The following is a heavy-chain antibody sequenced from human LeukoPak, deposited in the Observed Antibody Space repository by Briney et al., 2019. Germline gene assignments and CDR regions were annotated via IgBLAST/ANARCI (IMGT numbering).Heavy chain of an antibody. Sequence: PSETLSLTCTVSGGSISRYDWSWIRQPPGKGLEWIGFIYDSGSTNYNPSLKSRVTISVDTSKNQFSLKLSSVTAADTAVYYCARVGYGDHFDYWGQGTLVTVSS. CDR1: GGSISRYD. CDR3: ARVGYGDHFDY. V-gene: IGHV4-59*01. D-gene: IGHD4-17*01. CDR2: IYDSGST. J-gene: IGHJ4*02.